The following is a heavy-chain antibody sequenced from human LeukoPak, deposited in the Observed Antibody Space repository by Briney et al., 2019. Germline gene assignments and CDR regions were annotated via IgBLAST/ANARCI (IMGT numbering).Heavy chain of an antibody. D-gene: IGHD2-2*01. CDR2: TYYRSTWYN. J-gene: IGHJ5*02. CDR3: ARRLTQYDCFDP. CDR1: GDSVSSNSFT. Sequence: SQTLSLTCAISGDSVSSNSFTWNWIRQSPSRGLEWLGRTYYRSTWYNDYAVSVRGRMTVNPDTSKNQFSLHLNSVTPEDTAVYYCARRLTQYDCFDPWGQGILVTVSS. V-gene: IGHV6-1*01.